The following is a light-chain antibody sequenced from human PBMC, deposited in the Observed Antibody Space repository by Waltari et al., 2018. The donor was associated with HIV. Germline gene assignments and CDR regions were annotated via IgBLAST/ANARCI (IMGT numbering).Light chain of an antibody. CDR2: AAS. V-gene: IGKV1-39*01. CDR3: QQSFSTPLT. CDR1: QGLGNS. Sequence: DIQMTQSPSSLSASVGDRVSITCRASQGLGNSLAWYQQKPGKAPNLLIYAASSLQSGVPSRFSGSGSATDFTLTISSLQPEDFATYYCQQSFSTPLTFGGGTKVQIK. J-gene: IGKJ4*01.